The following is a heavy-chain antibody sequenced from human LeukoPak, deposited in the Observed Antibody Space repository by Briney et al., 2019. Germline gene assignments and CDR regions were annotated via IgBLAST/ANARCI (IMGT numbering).Heavy chain of an antibody. CDR1: GFTVSSNY. CDR2: IYSGGST. D-gene: IGHD3-22*01. V-gene: IGHV3-53*01. Sequence: GGSLRLSCAASGFTVSSNYMSWVRQAPGKGLEWVSVIYSGGSTYYADSVKGRFTISRDNSKNTLYLQMNSLRAEDTAVYYCAGDLPVSSGYYFDYWGQGTLVTVSS. J-gene: IGHJ4*02. CDR3: AGDLPVSSGYYFDY.